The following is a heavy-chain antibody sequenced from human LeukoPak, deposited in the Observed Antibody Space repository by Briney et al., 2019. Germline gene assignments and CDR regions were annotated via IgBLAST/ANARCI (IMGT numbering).Heavy chain of an antibody. CDR1: GGSISSSSYY. CDR2: IYYSGST. D-gene: IGHD3-22*01. V-gene: IGHV4-39*07. CDR3: ARDPHYDRGAFDI. J-gene: IGHJ3*02. Sequence: SETLSLTCTVSGGSISSSSYYWGWIRQPPGKGLEWIGSIYYSGSTYYNPSLKSRVTISVDTSKNQFSLKLSSVTAADTAVYYCARDPHYDRGAFDIWGQGTMVTVSS.